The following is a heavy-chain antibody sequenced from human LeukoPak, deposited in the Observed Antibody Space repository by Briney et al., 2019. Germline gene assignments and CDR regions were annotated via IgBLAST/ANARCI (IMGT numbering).Heavy chain of an antibody. J-gene: IGHJ4*02. CDR3: ARGVDTAMAGGY. V-gene: IGHV1-2*02. CDR1: GYTFTGYY. Sequence: ASVKVSCKASGYTFTGYYMHWVRQAPGQGLEWMGWINPNSGGTNYAQKFQGRVTMTRDTSISAAYMELSRLRSDDTAVYYCARGVDTAMAGGYWGQGTLVTVSS. CDR2: INPNSGGT. D-gene: IGHD5-18*01.